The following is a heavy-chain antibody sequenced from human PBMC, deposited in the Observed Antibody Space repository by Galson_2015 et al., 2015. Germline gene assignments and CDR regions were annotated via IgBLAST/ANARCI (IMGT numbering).Heavy chain of an antibody. V-gene: IGHV3-23*01. D-gene: IGHD5-18*01. J-gene: IGHJ3*02. Sequence: SLRLSCAASGFTFAGYAMSWVRQAPGKGLDWVSAISGSGDSTYYADSVKGRFTISRDNSKNTLYLQVNSLRAEDPAVYYCARDRGYNYGLGVIWGQGTMVIVSS. CDR1: GFTFAGYA. CDR2: ISGSGDST. CDR3: ARDRGYNYGLGVI.